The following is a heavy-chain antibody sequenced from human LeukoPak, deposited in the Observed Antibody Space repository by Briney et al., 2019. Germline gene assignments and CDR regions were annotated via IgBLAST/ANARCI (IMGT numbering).Heavy chain of an antibody. D-gene: IGHD3-3*01. J-gene: IGHJ4*02. V-gene: IGHV3-43*02. CDR1: GFPFSSHA. CDR2: IDISGGAT. Sequence: GGSLRLSCVASGFPFSSHAMCWVRQAPGKGLEWVSSIDISGGATWYADSVKGRFTISRDNSKNSLYLQMNSLRTEDTALYYCAKGTTYYDFWSGYQSWGQGTLVTVSS. CDR3: AKGTTYYDFWSGYQS.